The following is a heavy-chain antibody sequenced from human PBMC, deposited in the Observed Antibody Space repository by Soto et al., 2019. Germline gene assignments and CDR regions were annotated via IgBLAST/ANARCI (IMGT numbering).Heavy chain of an antibody. D-gene: IGHD3-22*01. Sequence: QVQLVQSGAEVKKPGASVKVSCKASGYTFTSYGINWVRQAPGQGLEWLGWISAYDGYTNYAQILQGRVSMTTDTSTKTAYMELRSLRSDDRAMYYCARGGFYDSSGARNYYYYGMNVWGQGTTVTVSS. V-gene: IGHV1-18*01. CDR2: ISAYDGYT. CDR3: ARGGFYDSSGARNYYYYGMNV. J-gene: IGHJ6*02. CDR1: GYTFTSYG.